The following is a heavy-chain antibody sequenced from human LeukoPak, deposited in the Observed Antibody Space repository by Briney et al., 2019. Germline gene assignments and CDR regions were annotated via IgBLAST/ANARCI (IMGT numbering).Heavy chain of an antibody. D-gene: IGHD3-16*01. J-gene: IGHJ6*03. CDR3: VRYLSAMITSRINYYFYYYMDV. CDR2: IYPGDSET. Sequence: GESLKISCKGSGYRFAGYWIGWVRQMPGKGLEWMGIIYPGDSETRYSPSFQGQVTISADKSISTAYLQWSSLKASDTAMYYCVRYLSAMITSRINYYFYYYMDVWGKGTTVTVSS. V-gene: IGHV5-51*01. CDR1: GYRFAGYW.